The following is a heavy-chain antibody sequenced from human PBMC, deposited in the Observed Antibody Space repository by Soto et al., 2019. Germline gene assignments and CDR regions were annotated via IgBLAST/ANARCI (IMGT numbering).Heavy chain of an antibody. Sequence: GASVKVSCKASGYTFTSYGISWVRQAPGQGLEWMGWISAYNGNTNYAQKLQGRVTMTTDTSTSTAYMELRSLRSDDTAVYYCARKTTTMDSFWFDPWGQGPLVTVSS. D-gene: IGHD1-26*01. J-gene: IGHJ5*02. V-gene: IGHV1-18*01. CDR3: ARKTTTMDSFWFDP. CDR1: GYTFTSYG. CDR2: ISAYNGNT.